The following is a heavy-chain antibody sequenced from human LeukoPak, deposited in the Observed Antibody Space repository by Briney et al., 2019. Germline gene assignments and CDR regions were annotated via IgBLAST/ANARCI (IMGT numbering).Heavy chain of an antibody. D-gene: IGHD5-12*01. CDR1: GYTFTSYD. Sequence: ASVKVSCKDAGYTFTSYDINWVRQATGQGLEWMGWMNPYSGNTAYAQKFQGRVTMTRNTSISTAYMELSSLTSEDTAVYYCARGRYSGYGIDSWGQGTLVSVSS. CDR2: MNPYSGNT. J-gene: IGHJ4*02. CDR3: ARGRYSGYGIDS. V-gene: IGHV1-8*01.